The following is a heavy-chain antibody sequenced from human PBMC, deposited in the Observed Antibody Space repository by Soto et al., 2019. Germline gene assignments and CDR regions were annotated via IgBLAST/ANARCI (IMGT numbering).Heavy chain of an antibody. J-gene: IGHJ4*02. CDR1: GVTFNTFA. CDR3: ARDRGGALDS. D-gene: IGHD2-15*01. CDR2: LSGSGSLS. Sequence: EVLLLESGGGLVQPGGSLSLSCAASGVTFNTFAMTWVRQAPGKGLEWVSALSGSGSLSYYADSVKGRFTISRDNSKNTMYLQMNNLRVNETAGYFCARDRGGALDSWGQGTLVTVSS. V-gene: IGHV3-23*01.